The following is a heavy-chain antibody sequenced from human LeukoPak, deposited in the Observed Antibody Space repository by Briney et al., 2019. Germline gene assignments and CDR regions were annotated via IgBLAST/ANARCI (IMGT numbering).Heavy chain of an antibody. V-gene: IGHV3-23*01. J-gene: IGHJ3*02. CDR3: AKVRRLGYDSSAYYSIDAFDI. Sequence: GGSLRLSCAASGFTYSKYAMSWVRQAPGKGLEWVSVISGSGGSTYYADSVKGRFTISRDNSKNTLYLQVNTLRVEDTAVYYCAKVRRLGYDSSAYYSIDAFDIWGQGTMVTVSS. CDR2: ISGSGGST. D-gene: IGHD3-22*01. CDR1: GFTYSKYA.